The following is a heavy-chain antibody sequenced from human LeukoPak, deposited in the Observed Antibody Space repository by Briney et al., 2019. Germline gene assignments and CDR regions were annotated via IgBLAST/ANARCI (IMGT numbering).Heavy chain of an antibody. J-gene: IGHJ4*02. Sequence: GGSLRLSCAASGFTFSSYWMSWVRQAPGKGLEWVANIKQDGSEKYYVDSVKGRFTISRDNAKNSLYLQMNSLRAEDTAVYYCARLRYFDWLLYRYFDYWGQGTLVTVSS. V-gene: IGHV3-7*01. CDR2: IKQDGSEK. CDR3: ARLRYFDWLLYRYFDY. CDR1: GFTFSSYW. D-gene: IGHD3-9*01.